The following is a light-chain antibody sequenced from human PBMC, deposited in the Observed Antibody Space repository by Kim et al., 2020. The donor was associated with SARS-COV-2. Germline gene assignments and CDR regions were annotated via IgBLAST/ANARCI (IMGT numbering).Light chain of an antibody. Sequence: IVLTQTPGTLSLSPGERATLACRASQRTTYLAWSQRKPGQAPRLLIYGARYRATGIPDGFSGSGSGTDFSLTISRLEPEDFAVYYGQQYRSSPTFAQGTRLEIK. CDR3: QQYRSSPT. V-gene: IGKV3-20*01. J-gene: IGKJ5*01. CDR2: GAR. CDR1: QRTTY.